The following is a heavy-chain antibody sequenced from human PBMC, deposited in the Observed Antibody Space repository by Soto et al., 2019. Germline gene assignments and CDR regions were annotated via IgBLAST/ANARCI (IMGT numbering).Heavy chain of an antibody. Sequence: WTWIRQPPGKGLEWIGEFSDSGSTNYNPSLKSRVTISEDMSKSQFSLKLSSVTAADTAVYYCARGNFYYGMDVWSQGTTVTVSS. J-gene: IGHJ6*02. CDR2: FSDSGST. V-gene: IGHV4-34*01. CDR3: ARGNFYYGMDV.